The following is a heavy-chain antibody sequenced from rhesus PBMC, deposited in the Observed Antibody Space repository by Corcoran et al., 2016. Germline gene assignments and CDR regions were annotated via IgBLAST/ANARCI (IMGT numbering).Heavy chain of an antibody. V-gene: IGHV4-169*01. J-gene: IGHJ4*01. CDR1: GGSISSSY. CDR2: IYGSVSST. D-gene: IGHD3-16*01. Sequence: QLQLQESGPGLVKPSETLSVTCAVSGGSISSSYWSWIRQAPGKGLEWIGYIYGSVSSTNYNPSLKSRVTLSVDTSKNQLSLKLSSVTTADTAVYYCASSYYSGSYYFYWGQGVLFTVSS. CDR3: ASSYYSGSYYFY.